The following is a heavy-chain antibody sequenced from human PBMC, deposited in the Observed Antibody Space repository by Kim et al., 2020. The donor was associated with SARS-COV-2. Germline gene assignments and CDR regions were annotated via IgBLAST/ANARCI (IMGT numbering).Heavy chain of an antibody. CDR3: AIARFLRQQHRDYYYYGMDV. V-gene: IGHV1-69*13. D-gene: IGHD3-3*01. Sequence: SVKVSCKASGGTFSSYAISWVRQAPGQGLEWMGGIIPIFGTANYAQKFQGRVTITADESTSTAYMELSSLRSEDTAVYYCAIARFLRQQHRDYYYYGMDVWGQGTTVTVSS. CDR2: IIPIFGTA. J-gene: IGHJ6*02. CDR1: GGTFSSYA.